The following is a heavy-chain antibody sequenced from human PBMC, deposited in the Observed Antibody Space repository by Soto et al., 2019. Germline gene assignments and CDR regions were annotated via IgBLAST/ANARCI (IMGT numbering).Heavy chain of an antibody. D-gene: IGHD3-22*01. V-gene: IGHV3-11*06. J-gene: IGHJ4*02. CDR1: GFNFSDYY. Sequence: GGSLRLSCAASGFNFSDYYMTWIRQAPGKGLEWISYISSSSRDTEYADSVKGRFMISRDNAKRSLSLQMNSLRVEDTAVYYCARWLGALTTSDSWGQGTLVTVSS. CDR2: ISSSSRDT. CDR3: ARWLGALTTSDS.